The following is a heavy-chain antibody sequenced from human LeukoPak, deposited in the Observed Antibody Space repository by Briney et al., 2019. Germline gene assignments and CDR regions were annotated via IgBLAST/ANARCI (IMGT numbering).Heavy chain of an antibody. D-gene: IGHD6-19*01. CDR2: IKQDGSEK. CDR1: GFTFSSYW. CDR3: ARDGGIAVAGDPIDY. V-gene: IGHV3-7*01. J-gene: IGHJ4*02. Sequence: GGSLRLSCAASGFTFSSYWMHWVRQAPGKGLEWVANIKQDGSEKYYVDSVKGRFTISRDNAKNSLYLQMNSLRAEDTAVYYCARDGGIAVAGDPIDYWGQGTLVTVSS.